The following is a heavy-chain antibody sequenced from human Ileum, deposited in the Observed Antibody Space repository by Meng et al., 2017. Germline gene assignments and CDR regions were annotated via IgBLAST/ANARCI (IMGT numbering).Heavy chain of an antibody. J-gene: IGHJ3*02. V-gene: IGHV3-33*01. D-gene: IGHD2-21*02. CDR3: ARGGLEMVTGPRTDAFDM. CDR2: IWYDGSTK. CDR1: GFTFSRYA. Sequence: GESLKISCVVSGFTFSRYAMHWVRQAPGRGLEWVAVIWYDGSTKYYRESVKGRFTISRDNSKNTLYLQMSSLRAEDTAVYYCARGGLEMVTGPRTDAFDMWGQGTTVTVSS.